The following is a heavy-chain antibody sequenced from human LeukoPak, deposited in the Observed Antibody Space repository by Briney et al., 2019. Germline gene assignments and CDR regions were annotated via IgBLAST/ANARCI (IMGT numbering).Heavy chain of an antibody. Sequence: PGGSLRLSCAASGFTFSTYNMNWVRQAPGKGLEWVSSISSSSSYIYYADSMKGRFTISRDNAKNSLYLQMNSLRAEDTAVYYCVRIWFAGWYFDLWGRGTLVTVSS. CDR1: GFTFSTYN. CDR2: ISSSSSYI. CDR3: VRIWFAGWYFDL. D-gene: IGHD3-10*01. J-gene: IGHJ2*01. V-gene: IGHV3-21*01.